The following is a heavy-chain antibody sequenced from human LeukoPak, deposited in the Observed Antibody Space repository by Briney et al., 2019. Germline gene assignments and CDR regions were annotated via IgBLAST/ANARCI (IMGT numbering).Heavy chain of an antibody. CDR2: IYYSGST. CDR1: GGSISSSSYY. Sequence: PSETLSLTCTVSGGSISSSSYYWGWIRQPPGKGLEWIGSIYYSGSTYYNPSLKSRVTISVDTSKNQFSLKLGSVTAADTAVYYCARTYYDFWSGQDPYNYFDYWGQGTLVTVSS. CDR3: ARTYYDFWSGQDPYNYFDY. V-gene: IGHV4-39*01. J-gene: IGHJ4*02. D-gene: IGHD3-3*01.